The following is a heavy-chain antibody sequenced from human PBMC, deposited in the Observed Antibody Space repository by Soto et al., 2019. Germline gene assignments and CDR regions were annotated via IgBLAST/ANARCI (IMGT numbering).Heavy chain of an antibody. D-gene: IGHD2-15*01. Sequence: QVQLVQSGAEVKKPGSSVKVSCKASGGTFSSYTISWVRQAPGQGLEWMGRIIPILGIANYAQKLQGRVTITADKSTSTAYMELSSLRSEDTAVYYCARSPIRCSGGSCYSTYDYWGQGTLVTVSS. CDR3: ARSPIRCSGGSCYSTYDY. CDR2: IIPILGIA. V-gene: IGHV1-69*02. CDR1: GGTFSSYT. J-gene: IGHJ4*02.